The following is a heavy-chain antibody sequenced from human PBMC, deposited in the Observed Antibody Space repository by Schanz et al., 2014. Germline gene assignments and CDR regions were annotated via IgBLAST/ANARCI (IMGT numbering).Heavy chain of an antibody. CDR1: GFTFSNCD. CDR3: VRDSPGDWENFGGPPPSDYDN. CDR2: IDGRGITT. J-gene: IGHJ4*02. D-gene: IGHD3-10*01. V-gene: IGHV3-23*04. Sequence: EVHLEESGGGLVQPGGSQRLSCAVSGFTFSNCDMTWVRQAPGKGLEWVAIIDGRGITTFYADSVKGRFTISRDNAKNTVYLQMNSLRDDDTAVYYCVRDSPGDWENFGGPPPSDYDNWGQGTLVTVSS.